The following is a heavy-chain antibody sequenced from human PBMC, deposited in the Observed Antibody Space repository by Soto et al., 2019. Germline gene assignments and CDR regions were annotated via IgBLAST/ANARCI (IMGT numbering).Heavy chain of an antibody. CDR1: GFTFSSCA. Sequence: EVQLLESGGGLVQPGGSLRLSCAASGFTFSSCAMGWVRQAPGKGLEWVSGISGNGGSTYYADSVKGRFTISRDTSKNTLYLRMDSLGAEDTAIYYCAKVVGDGNDYYDCWGQGTLVTVSS. CDR3: AKVVGDGNDYYDC. J-gene: IGHJ4*02. V-gene: IGHV3-23*01. CDR2: ISGNGGST. D-gene: IGHD3-22*01.